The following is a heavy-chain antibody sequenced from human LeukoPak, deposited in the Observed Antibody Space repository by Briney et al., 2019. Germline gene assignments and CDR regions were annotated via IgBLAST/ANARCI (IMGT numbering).Heavy chain of an antibody. J-gene: IGHJ4*02. CDR3: ARGRSGFGTNSDY. D-gene: IGHD3-10*01. Sequence: SETLSLTCTVSGGSMSSYYWNWIRQPPGKGLEWIGYIYYSGTTNYNPSLQSRLTISVDTSKNQFSLKLNSVTAADTAVYYCARGRSGFGTNSDYWGQGTLVTVSS. CDR2: IYYSGTT. V-gene: IGHV4-59*01. CDR1: GGSMSSYY.